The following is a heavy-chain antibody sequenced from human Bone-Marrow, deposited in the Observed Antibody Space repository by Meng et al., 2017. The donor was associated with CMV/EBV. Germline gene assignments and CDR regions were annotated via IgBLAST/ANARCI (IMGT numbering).Heavy chain of an antibody. V-gene: IGHV3-30*19. Sequence: GESLKISCAASGFTFSSYGMHWVRQAPGKGLEWVAVISYDGSNKYYADSVKGRFTISRDNSKNTLYLQMNSLRAEDTAVYYCARDASSSSFTPYYYYGMDVWGQGTTVTVSS. CDR2: ISYDGSNK. CDR1: GFTFSSYG. D-gene: IGHD6-6*01. J-gene: IGHJ6*02. CDR3: ARDASSSSFTPYYYYGMDV.